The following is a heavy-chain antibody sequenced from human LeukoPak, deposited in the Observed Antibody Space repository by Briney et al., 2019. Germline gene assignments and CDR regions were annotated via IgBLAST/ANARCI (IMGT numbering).Heavy chain of an antibody. CDR3: AKSIAALWFDP. CDR1: GGSISSYY. V-gene: IGHV4-59*01. Sequence: SETLSLTCAVPGGSISSYYWSWIRQPPGKGLEWIGYIYYSGSTNYNPSLKSRVTIPVDTSKNQFSLKLSSVTAADTAVYYCAKSIAALWFDPWGQGTLVTVSS. J-gene: IGHJ5*02. D-gene: IGHD6-6*01. CDR2: IYYSGST.